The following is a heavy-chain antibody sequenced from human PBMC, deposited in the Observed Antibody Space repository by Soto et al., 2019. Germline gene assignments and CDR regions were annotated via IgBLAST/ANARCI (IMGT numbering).Heavy chain of an antibody. CDR3: ARDETEYSISWYVWNYYYNAEMDM. CDR2: IWYDGSNK. J-gene: IGHJ6*02. Sequence: VRSGGSLRLSCAASGFTFSSYGMHWVRQAPGKGLEWVAVIWYDGSNKYYADSVKGRFTIFSDNSKNALYLQMNSLRDEVTSVYYCARDETEYSISWYVWNYYYNAEMDMLCQETTVTVS. CDR1: GFTFSSYG. D-gene: IGHD6-13*01. V-gene: IGHV3-33*01.